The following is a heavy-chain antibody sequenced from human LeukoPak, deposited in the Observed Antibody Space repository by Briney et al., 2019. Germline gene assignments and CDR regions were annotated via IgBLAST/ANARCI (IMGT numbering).Heavy chain of an antibody. V-gene: IGHV3-33*06. CDR1: GFTFSSYG. Sequence: PGGSLRLSCAASGFTFSSYGMHWVRQAPGKGLEGVAVIWYDGSNKYYADSVRGRYTISRDNSKNTLSLQMNSLRAEDTAVYYCAKGIELWLTYFDHWGQGTLVTASS. CDR2: IWYDGSNK. CDR3: AKGIELWLTYFDH. J-gene: IGHJ4*02. D-gene: IGHD5-18*01.